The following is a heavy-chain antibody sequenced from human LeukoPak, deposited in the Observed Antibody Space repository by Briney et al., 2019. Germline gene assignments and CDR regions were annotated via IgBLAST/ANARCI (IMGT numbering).Heavy chain of an antibody. J-gene: IGHJ4*02. D-gene: IGHD3-10*01. CDR2: INHSGST. CDR3: ARDCITMVQGVIIYYFDY. Sequence: SETLSLTCAVYGGSFSGYYWSWIRQPPGKGLEWIGEINHSGSTNYNPSLKSRVTISVDTSKNQFSLKLIFVTAADTAVYYCARDCITMVQGVIIYYFDYWGQGTLVTVSS. V-gene: IGHV4-34*01. CDR1: GGSFSGYY.